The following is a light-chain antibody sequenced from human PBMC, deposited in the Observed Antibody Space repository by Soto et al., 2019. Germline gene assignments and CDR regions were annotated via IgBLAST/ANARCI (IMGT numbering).Light chain of an antibody. CDR2: LGS. J-gene: IGKJ1*01. V-gene: IGKV2-28*01. CDR3: MQTLQTPWT. CDR1: QSLLHSNGNNY. Sequence: EIVMTQSPLSLPVTPGEPASISCRSSQSLLHSNGNNYLAWYLQKPGQSPHLLIYLGSNRASGVPDRFSGSGSGTDFTLKISRMEAEDVGVYYCMQTLQTPWTFGQGTKVEIK.